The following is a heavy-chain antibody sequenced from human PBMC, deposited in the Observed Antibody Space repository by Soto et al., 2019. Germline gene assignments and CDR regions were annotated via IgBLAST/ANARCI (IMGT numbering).Heavy chain of an antibody. J-gene: IGHJ4*02. CDR2: IYYSGST. D-gene: IGHD6-19*01. CDR3: ARAHRAMAGYSSGWYRGFDY. V-gene: IGHV4-61*01. CDR1: GGSVSSGSYY. Sequence: SETLSLTCTVSGGSVSSGSYYWSWIRQPPGKGLEWIGYIYYSGSTNYNPSLKSRVTISVDTSKTQCSLKLSSVTAADTAVYYCARAHRAMAGYSSGWYRGFDYWGQGTLVTVSS.